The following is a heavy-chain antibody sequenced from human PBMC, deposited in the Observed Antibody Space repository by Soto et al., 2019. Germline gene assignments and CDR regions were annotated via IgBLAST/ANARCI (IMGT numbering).Heavy chain of an antibody. V-gene: IGHV1-46*01. CDR1: GYTFTSYY. CDR3: AREKITSYNWKFFWFDP. Sequence: ASVKVSCKASGYTFTSYYMHWVRQAPGQGLEWMGIINPSGGSTSYAQKFQGRVTMTRDTSTSTVYMELSSLRSEDTAVYYCAREKITSYNWKFFWFDPWGQGTLVTVSS. D-gene: IGHD1-20*01. CDR2: INPSGGST. J-gene: IGHJ5*02.